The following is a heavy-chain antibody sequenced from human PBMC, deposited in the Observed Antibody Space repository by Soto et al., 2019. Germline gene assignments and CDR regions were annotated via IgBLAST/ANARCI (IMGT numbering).Heavy chain of an antibody. V-gene: IGHV3-23*01. CDR2: ISGSGFST. J-gene: IGHJ4*02. CDR1: GLTSGPYG. Sequence: GGSLRLSCAASGLTSGPYGMTWVRQAPGRGLEWVSTISGSGFSTHYAESVQGRFTISRDNSKNTMYLQMNSLRAEDTAVYYCAKDPTTRDFLLIHYFDSWGQGSLVTVSS. CDR3: AKDPTTRDFLLIHYFDS. D-gene: IGHD1-1*01.